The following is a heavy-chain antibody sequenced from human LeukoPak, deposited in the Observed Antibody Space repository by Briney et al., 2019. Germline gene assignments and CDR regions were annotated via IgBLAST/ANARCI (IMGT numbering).Heavy chain of an antibody. J-gene: IGHJ4*02. CDR1: GGSMSSYY. D-gene: IGHD1-7*01. CDR3: ARGIGTINFDY. Sequence: SETLSLTCSVSGGSMSSYYWSWIRQPAGKGLEWIGRIYTTGNTNYNPSLKSRVTISVDTSKNQFALKLDSVTAADTAVYYCARGIGTINFDYWGQGVLVTVSS. V-gene: IGHV4-4*07. CDR2: IYTTGNT.